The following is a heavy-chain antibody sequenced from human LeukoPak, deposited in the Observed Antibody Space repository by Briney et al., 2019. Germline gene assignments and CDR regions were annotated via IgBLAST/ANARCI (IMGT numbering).Heavy chain of an antibody. J-gene: IGHJ4*02. CDR2: ICTITSDT. CDR3: ASRRGYYFDY. CDR1: GFTFSDYY. V-gene: IGHV3-11*03. Sequence: PGGSLRLSCAASGFTFSDYYMTWGRQAPGKGLEWLSYICTITSDTNYADSVKRRFPISRDNAKNSLYLQMNSLRAEHTAVYYCASRRGYYFDYCGQGTLVTVSS. D-gene: IGHD3-10*01.